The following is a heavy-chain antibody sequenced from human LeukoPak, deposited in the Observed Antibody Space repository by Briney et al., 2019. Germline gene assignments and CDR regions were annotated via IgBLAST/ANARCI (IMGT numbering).Heavy chain of an antibody. V-gene: IGHV3-48*01. CDR1: GFSFNDYS. Sequence: GGSLRLSCVASGFSFNDYSMNWVRQAPGKGLEWVSYITSSSSTIYYADSVRGRFTISRDNAKNSLYLQMNSLRAEDTAVYYCAKSPVEKVFDYWGQGTLVTVSS. J-gene: IGHJ4*02. CDR3: AKSPVEKVFDY. CDR2: ITSSSSTI.